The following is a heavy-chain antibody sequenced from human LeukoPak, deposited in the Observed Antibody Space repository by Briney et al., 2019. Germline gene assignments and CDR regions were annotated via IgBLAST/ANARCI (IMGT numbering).Heavy chain of an antibody. CDR2: ISWNSGSI. D-gene: IGHD6-19*01. CDR1: GFTFDDYA. Sequence: PGGSLRLSCAASGFTFDDYAMHWVRQAPGKGLEWVSGISWNSGSIGYADSVKGRFTISRDNAKNALYLQKNSLRAEDTALYYCAKASVFGYSSGWPPNYYYYYMDVWGKGTTVTVSS. V-gene: IGHV3-9*01. J-gene: IGHJ6*03. CDR3: AKASVFGYSSGWPPNYYYYYMDV.